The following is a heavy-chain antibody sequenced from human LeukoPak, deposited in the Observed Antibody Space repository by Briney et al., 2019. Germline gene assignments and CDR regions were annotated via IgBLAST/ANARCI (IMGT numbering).Heavy chain of an antibody. J-gene: IGHJ4*02. CDR3: ARDPGEQWLVSEGYFDY. CDR2: IYYSGST. CDR1: GGSISSSSYY. Sequence: SETLSLTCTVSGGSISSSSYYWGWIRQPPGKGLEWIGYIYYSGSTNCNPSLKSRVTISVDTSKNQFSLKLSSVTAADTAVYYCARDPGEQWLVSEGYFDYWGQGTLVTVSS. V-gene: IGHV4-61*01. D-gene: IGHD6-19*01.